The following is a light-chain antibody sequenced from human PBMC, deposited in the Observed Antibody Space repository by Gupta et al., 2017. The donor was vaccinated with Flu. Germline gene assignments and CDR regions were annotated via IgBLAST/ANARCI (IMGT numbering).Light chain of an antibody. CDR3: AAWHDTQIGYV. CDR2: RDN. CDR1: RSNIGSNT. Sequence: RVFISCSGSRSNIGSNTVNWYQQVAGAAPKLLIYRDNQRPSGVPDRFSGSRSGTSASLAISGLQSDDDADYYCAAWHDTQIGYVFGTGTKLTVL. J-gene: IGLJ1*01. V-gene: IGLV1-44*01.